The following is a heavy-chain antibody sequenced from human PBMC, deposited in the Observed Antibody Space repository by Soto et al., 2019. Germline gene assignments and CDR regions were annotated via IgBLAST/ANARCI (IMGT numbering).Heavy chain of an antibody. Sequence: QVQLVQSGAEVKKPGSSVKVSCKASGGTFSSYAISWVRQAPGQGLEWMGGIIPIFGTANYAQKFQGRVTIPADKSTXPXSXEXXSLRSEDTAVYYCARGRYYGSGSRTDYYYYYGMDVWGQGTTVTVSS. V-gene: IGHV1-69*14. CDR2: IIPIFGTA. J-gene: IGHJ6*02. CDR1: GGTFSSYA. CDR3: ARGRYYGSGSRTDYYYYYGMDV. D-gene: IGHD3-10*01.